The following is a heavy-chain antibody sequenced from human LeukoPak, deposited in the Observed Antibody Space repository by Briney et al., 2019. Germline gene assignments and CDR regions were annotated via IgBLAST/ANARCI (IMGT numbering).Heavy chain of an antibody. CDR1: GGSISSYY. D-gene: IGHD6-19*01. V-gene: IGHV4-59*08. CDR3: VRHSSGWSHFDY. Sequence: SETLSLTCTVSGGSISSYYWSWIRQSPGKGLEWIGHIFYSGSANYNPSLKSRVTISVDTSKNQFALKLKFVTAADTAVYYCVRHSSGWSHFDYWGQGTLVTVSS. CDR2: IFYSGSA. J-gene: IGHJ4*02.